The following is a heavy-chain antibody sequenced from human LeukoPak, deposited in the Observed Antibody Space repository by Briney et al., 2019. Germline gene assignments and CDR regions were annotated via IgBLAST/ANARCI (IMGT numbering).Heavy chain of an antibody. CDR1: GYTFSIYG. Sequence: ASVTVSCKSSGYTFSIYGFSWVRQAPGQGLEWMGWINAYNGNTNYAQKLQGRVTMTTDTSTSTAYMELRSLRSDDTAVYYCARVDPNYYDSSGYWWGAFDIWGQGTMVTVSS. D-gene: IGHD3-22*01. J-gene: IGHJ3*02. V-gene: IGHV1-18*01. CDR2: INAYNGNT. CDR3: ARVDPNYYDSSGYWWGAFDI.